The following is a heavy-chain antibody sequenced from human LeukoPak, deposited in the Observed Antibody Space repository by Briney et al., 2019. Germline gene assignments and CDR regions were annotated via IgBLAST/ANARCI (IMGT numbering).Heavy chain of an antibody. Sequence: GGTLRLSCAASGFTFSRYWMSWVRQAPGKGPEWVANIKQDGSEKYYVDSVKGRFTISKDNAKNSLYLQMNSLRAEDTAIYYCARDSPGYGGYDFWGQGTLVTVSS. CDR2: IKQDGSEK. J-gene: IGHJ4*02. V-gene: IGHV3-7*01. CDR3: ARDSPGYGGYDF. CDR1: GFTFSRYW. D-gene: IGHD5-12*01.